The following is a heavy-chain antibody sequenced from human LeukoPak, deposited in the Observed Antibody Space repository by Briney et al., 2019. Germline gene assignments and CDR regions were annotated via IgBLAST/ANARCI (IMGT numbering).Heavy chain of an antibody. Sequence: GGSLRLSCAASGFTFSSYAMSWVRQAPGKGLDWVSSISGSGGDTYYSDSVRGRFTISRDNPKNTLYMQMNSLSVEDTAVYYCAKDRGSYPARDYWGQGTLVTVSS. V-gene: IGHV3-23*01. D-gene: IGHD1-26*01. CDR3: AKDRGSYPARDY. CDR2: ISGSGGDT. J-gene: IGHJ4*02. CDR1: GFTFSSYA.